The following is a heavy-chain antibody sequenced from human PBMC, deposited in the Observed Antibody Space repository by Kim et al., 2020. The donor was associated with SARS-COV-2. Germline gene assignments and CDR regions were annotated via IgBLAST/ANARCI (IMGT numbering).Heavy chain of an antibody. CDR1: GGSFSGYY. Sequence: SETLSLTCAVYGGSFSGYYWSWIRQPPGKGLEWIGEINHSGSTNYNPSLKSRVTISVDTSKNQFSLKLSSVTAADTAVYYCAEGYYYGSGGYAFDIRGQG. CDR2: INHSGST. V-gene: IGHV4-34*01. D-gene: IGHD3-10*01. J-gene: IGHJ3*02. CDR3: AEGYYYGSGGYAFDI.